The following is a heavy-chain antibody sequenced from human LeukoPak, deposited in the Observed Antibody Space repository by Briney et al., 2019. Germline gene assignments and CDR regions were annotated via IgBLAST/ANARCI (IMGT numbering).Heavy chain of an antibody. Sequence: GGSLRLSWAASGFTFSSYAMSWVRQAPGKGLEWVSAISGSGGSTYYADSVKGRFTISRDNSKNTLYLQMNSLRAEDTTVYYCAKDVDIVATQSDYWGQGTLVTVSS. J-gene: IGHJ4*02. CDR2: ISGSGGST. CDR3: AKDVDIVATQSDY. V-gene: IGHV3-23*01. D-gene: IGHD5-12*01. CDR1: GFTFSSYA.